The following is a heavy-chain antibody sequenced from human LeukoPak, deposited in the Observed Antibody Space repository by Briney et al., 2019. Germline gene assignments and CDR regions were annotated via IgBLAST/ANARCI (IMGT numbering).Heavy chain of an antibody. Sequence: SVKVSCKASGYTFTGYYMHWVRQAPGQGLEWMGRIIPILGIANYAQKFQGRVTITADKSTSTAYMELSSLRSEDTAVYYCARQDGDYVVDYWGQGTLVTVSS. V-gene: IGHV1-69*02. CDR3: ARQDGDYVVDY. J-gene: IGHJ4*02. CDR1: GYTFTGYY. CDR2: IIPILGIA. D-gene: IGHD4-17*01.